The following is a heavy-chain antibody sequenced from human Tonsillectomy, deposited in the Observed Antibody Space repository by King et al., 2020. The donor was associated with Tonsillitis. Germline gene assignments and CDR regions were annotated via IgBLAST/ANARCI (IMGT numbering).Heavy chain of an antibody. Sequence: QLVQSGAEVKKPGASVKVSCKASGYTFTSYYMHWVRQAPGQGLEWMGIINPSGGSTSYAQKFQGRVTMTRDTSTSTVYMELSSLGSEDTAVYYCARDRRRITIFGVVIWSVQGFDPWGQGTLVTVSS. CDR3: ARDRRRITIFGVVIWSVQGFDP. CDR1: GYTFTSYY. V-gene: IGHV1-46*03. CDR2: INPSGGST. J-gene: IGHJ5*02. D-gene: IGHD3-3*01.